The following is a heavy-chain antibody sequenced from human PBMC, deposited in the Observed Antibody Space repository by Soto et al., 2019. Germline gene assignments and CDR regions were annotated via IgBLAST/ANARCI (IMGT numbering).Heavy chain of an antibody. Sequence: SVKVSCKASGGPLSRHGLNWVRQAPRQGPEWMGAISIIFGTAHYAQKFQGRVTITADECTSTAYMELNNLRSEDTAVFYCASLTPPRCTTNSCPPLDYWGQGTMVTVSS. CDR3: ASLTPPRCTTNSCPPLDY. D-gene: IGHD2-2*01. CDR2: ISIIFGTA. CDR1: GGPLSRHG. V-gene: IGHV1-69*13. J-gene: IGHJ4*02.